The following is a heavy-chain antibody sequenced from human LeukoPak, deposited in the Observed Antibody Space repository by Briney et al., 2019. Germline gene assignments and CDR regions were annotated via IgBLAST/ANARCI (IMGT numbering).Heavy chain of an antibody. J-gene: IGHJ4*02. D-gene: IGHD6-13*01. CDR3: ARQDPGYSSSRGDY. V-gene: IGHV1-3*01. CDR1: GYTFTSYA. CDR2: INAGNGNT. Sequence: ASVKVSCKASGYTFTSYAMHWVRQAPGQRLEWMGSINAGNGNTKYSQKFQGRVTITRDTSASTAYMELSSLRSEDTAVYYCARQDPGYSSSRGDYWGQGTLVTVSS.